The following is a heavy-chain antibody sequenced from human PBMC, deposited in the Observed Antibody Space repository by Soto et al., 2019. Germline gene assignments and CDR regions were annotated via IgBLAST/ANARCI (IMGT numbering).Heavy chain of an antibody. D-gene: IGHD3-3*01. CDR3: AREGGGPSGYYPDY. J-gene: IGHJ4*01. CDR2: ISYDGSNK. V-gene: IGHV3-30-3*01. CDR1: GFTFSSYA. Sequence: GGSLRLSCAASGFTFSSYAMHWVRQAPGKGLEWVAVISYDGSNKYYADSVKGRFTISRDNSKNTLYLQMNSLRAEDTAVYYCAREGGGPSGYYPDYWGQGTLVTVSS.